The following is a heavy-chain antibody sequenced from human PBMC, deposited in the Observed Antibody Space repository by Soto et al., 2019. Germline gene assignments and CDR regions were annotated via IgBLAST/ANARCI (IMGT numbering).Heavy chain of an antibody. CDR3: ASLGVGDWANYYYYYGMDV. V-gene: IGHV3-23*01. CDR2: VTANGGSP. CDR1: GFTFSVYA. D-gene: IGHD2-21*02. Sequence: EVKLLESGGGFVQPGGSLRLSCAATGFTFSVYAMTWVRQAPGKGLEWVSAVTANGGSPYSADSVKGRFTISRDNSKNTLFLQMNSLRAEDTAVYYCASLGVGDWANYYYYYGMDVWGQGTTVTVSS. J-gene: IGHJ6*02.